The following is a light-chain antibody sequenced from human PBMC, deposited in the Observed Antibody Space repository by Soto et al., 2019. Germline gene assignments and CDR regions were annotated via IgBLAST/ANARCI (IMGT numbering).Light chain of an antibody. CDR3: HQRSDWPPLT. J-gene: IGKJ4*01. V-gene: IGKV3-11*01. CDR1: QSVSSY. CDR2: DAS. Sequence: EVVLTHSPATLSLSPGERATLSCRASQSVSSYLAWYQQKPGQAPRLLIYDASNRATGIPARFSGGGSGTDFTLTISSLEPEDFAVYYCHQRSDWPPLTFGGGTKVEIK.